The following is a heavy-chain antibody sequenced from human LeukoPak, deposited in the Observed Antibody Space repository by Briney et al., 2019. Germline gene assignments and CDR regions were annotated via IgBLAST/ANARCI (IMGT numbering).Heavy chain of an antibody. Sequence: QSGGSLRLSCAASGFTFTTYAMNWVRQAPGKGLEWVSGISGSGSSTYYAESVKGRFTVSRDNSKNTLFLQMNTLRAEDTAVYYCAKGATGAWYKPREWGQGTLVTVSS. CDR1: GFTFTTYA. V-gene: IGHV3-23*01. D-gene: IGHD6-19*01. J-gene: IGHJ4*01. CDR2: ISGSGSST. CDR3: AKGATGAWYKPRE.